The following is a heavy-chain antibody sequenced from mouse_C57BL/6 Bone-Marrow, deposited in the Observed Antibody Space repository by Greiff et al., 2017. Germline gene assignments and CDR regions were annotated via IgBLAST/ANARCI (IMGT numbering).Heavy chain of an antibody. Sequence: QVQLQQPGAELVKPGASVKLSCKASGYTFTSYWMRWVKQRPGQGLEWIGMIYPDSGSTNYNEKFKNKATLTVDNSSSHAYLQLSSLTSDDSAVYYCARCRAYYYGLDYWGQGTTLTVSS. J-gene: IGHJ2*01. CDR2: IYPDSGST. CDR1: GYTFTSYW. V-gene: IGHV1-64*01. CDR3: ARCRAYYYGLDY. D-gene: IGHD1-1*01.